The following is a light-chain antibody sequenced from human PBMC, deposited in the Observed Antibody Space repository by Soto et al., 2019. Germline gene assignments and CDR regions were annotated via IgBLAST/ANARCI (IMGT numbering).Light chain of an antibody. Sequence: QSVLTQPASVSGSPGQSITISCTGTSSNVGSYKLVSWNQQHPGKAPKLMIFEVNKRPSGVSNRCSGSKSGNTASLTISGLKVEDEADYYCCSSGGSPTYVFGTGTKVTVL. CDR2: EVN. CDR1: SSNVGSYKL. CDR3: CSSGGSPTYV. V-gene: IGLV2-23*02. J-gene: IGLJ1*01.